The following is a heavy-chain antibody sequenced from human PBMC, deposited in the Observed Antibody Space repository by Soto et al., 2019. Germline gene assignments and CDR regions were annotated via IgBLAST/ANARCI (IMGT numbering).Heavy chain of an antibody. Sequence: QVQLVESGGSVVQPGRSLRLSCAASGFTFTSYAMHWVRQAPGKGLEWVAVISYDGINEYYADSVKGRFTISRDNSKNTLFLQMSSLRVEDTAVYYCARDRLRLGELSLIGYFDYWGQGTRVTVSS. D-gene: IGHD3-16*02. CDR3: ARDRLRLGELSLIGYFDY. CDR1: GFTFTSYA. CDR2: ISYDGINE. J-gene: IGHJ4*02. V-gene: IGHV3-30*15.